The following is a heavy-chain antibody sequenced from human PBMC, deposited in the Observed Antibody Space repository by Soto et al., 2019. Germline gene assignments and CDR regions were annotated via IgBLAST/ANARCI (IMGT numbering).Heavy chain of an antibody. CDR1: GVSINSGSYY. V-gene: IGHV4-61*01. J-gene: IGHJ4*02. D-gene: IGHD3-10*01. Sequence: SETLSLTCSVSGVSINSGSYYWHWIRQPPGKGLEWVGYIYYSGSTNYNPSLKSRVTISVDTSKNQFSLKLNSMTAADTAVYYCARHNYGSGSTYFDYWGQGTLVTVSS. CDR3: ARHNYGSGSTYFDY. CDR2: IYYSGST.